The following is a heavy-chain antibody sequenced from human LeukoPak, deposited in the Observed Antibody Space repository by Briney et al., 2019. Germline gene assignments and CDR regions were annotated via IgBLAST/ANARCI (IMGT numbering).Heavy chain of an antibody. CDR1: GGSISSGDYY. CDR3: ARGNDFWSGSFDP. V-gene: IGHV4-30-4*02. J-gene: IGHJ5*02. CDR2: IYYSGST. D-gene: IGHD3-3*01. Sequence: SETLSLTCTVSGGSISSGDYYWSWIRQPPGKGLEWIGYIYYSGSTYYNPSLKSRVTISVDTSKNQFSLKLSSVTAADTAVYYCARGNDFWSGSFDPWGQGTLVTVSS.